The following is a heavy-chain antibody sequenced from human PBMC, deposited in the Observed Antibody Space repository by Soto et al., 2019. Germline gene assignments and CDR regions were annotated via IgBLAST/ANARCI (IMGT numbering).Heavy chain of an antibody. Sequence: ASVNVSCKASGYIFANYAISWVRQAPGQGLEWMGWISEFNGNTNYAQQLQGRVTMTTDTSTSTAYMELRSLRSDDTAVYFCARSWLERQGYYYYYMDVWGKGTTVTVSS. D-gene: IGHD1-1*01. CDR3: ARSWLERQGYYYYYMDV. V-gene: IGHV1-18*01. J-gene: IGHJ6*03. CDR2: ISEFNGNT. CDR1: GYIFANYA.